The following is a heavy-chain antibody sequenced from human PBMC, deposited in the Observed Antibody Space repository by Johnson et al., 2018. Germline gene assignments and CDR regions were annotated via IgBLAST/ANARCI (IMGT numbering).Heavy chain of an antibody. V-gene: IGHV3-30*03. Sequence: QVQLVQSGGGVVQPGRSLRLSCAASGFTFNTYDMNWVRQAPGKGLEWVSEISYDGGLKYYTDSGKGRFTISRDNSKNTLYLQMNSLRAEDTAVYYCARDWVAAAGHEYFQHWGQGTLVTVSS. CDR3: ARDWVAAAGHEYFQH. D-gene: IGHD6-13*01. J-gene: IGHJ1*01. CDR2: ISYDGGLK. CDR1: GFTFNTYD.